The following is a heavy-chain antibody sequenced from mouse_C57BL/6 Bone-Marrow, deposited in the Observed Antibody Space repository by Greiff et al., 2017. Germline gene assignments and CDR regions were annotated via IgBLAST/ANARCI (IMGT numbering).Heavy chain of an antibody. Sequence: QVQLQQPGAELVRPGTSVKLSCKASGYTFTSYWMHWVKQRPGQGLEWIGVIDPSDSYTNYNQKFKGKATLTVDTSSSTAYMQLSSLTSADSAVYYCARPYGSSFDYWGQGTTLTVSS. CDR2: IDPSDSYT. CDR3: ARPYGSSFDY. CDR1: GYTFTSYW. D-gene: IGHD1-1*01. V-gene: IGHV1-59*01. J-gene: IGHJ2*01.